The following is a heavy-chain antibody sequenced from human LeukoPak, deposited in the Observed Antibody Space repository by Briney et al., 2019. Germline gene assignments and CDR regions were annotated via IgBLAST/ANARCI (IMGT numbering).Heavy chain of an antibody. J-gene: IGHJ4*02. CDR2: IKSKTDGGTT. V-gene: IGHV3-15*01. CDR1: GFTFSNAW. CDR3: TTDRYYYDSSGYYQGDYFDY. D-gene: IGHD3-22*01. Sequence: GGSLRLSCAASGFTFSNAWMSWVRQAPGKGLEWVGRIKSKTDGGTTDYAAPVKGRFTISRDDSKNTLYLQMNSLKTEDTAVYYCTTDRYYYDSSGYYQGDYFDYWGQGTLVTVSS.